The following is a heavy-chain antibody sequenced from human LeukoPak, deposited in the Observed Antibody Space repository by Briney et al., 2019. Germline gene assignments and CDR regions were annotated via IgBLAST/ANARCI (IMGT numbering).Heavy chain of an antibody. CDR2: IYTSGTT. V-gene: IGHV4-4*07. CDR3: ATHLYSYGPFDY. CDR1: GGSISSYY. J-gene: IGHJ4*02. D-gene: IGHD5-18*01. Sequence: SETLSLTCTVSGGSISSYYWSWIRQPAGKGLEWIGRIYTSGTTNYNPSLKSRVTISVDTSKNQFSLKLSSVTAADTAVYYCATHLYSYGPFDYWGQGTLVTVSS.